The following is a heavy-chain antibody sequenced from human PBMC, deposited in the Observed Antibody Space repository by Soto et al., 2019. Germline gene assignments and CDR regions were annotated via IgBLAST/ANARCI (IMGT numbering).Heavy chain of an antibody. J-gene: IGHJ3*02. V-gene: IGHV3-23*01. CDR1: GFTFSSYG. Sequence: GGSLRLSCAASGFTFSSYGMSWVRQAPGKGLEWVSAISGSGGSTYYADSVKGRFTISRDNSKNTLYLQMNSLRAEDTAVYYCAKDQGLGIAVAGTFMNAFDIWGQGTMVTVSS. D-gene: IGHD6-19*01. CDR3: AKDQGLGIAVAGTFMNAFDI. CDR2: ISGSGGST.